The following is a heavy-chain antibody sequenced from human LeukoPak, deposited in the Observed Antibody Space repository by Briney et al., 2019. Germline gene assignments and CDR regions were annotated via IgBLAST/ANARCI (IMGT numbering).Heavy chain of an antibody. Sequence: SETLSLTCTVSGGSISSSSYYWGWIRQPPGKGLEWIGSIYYSGSTYYNPSLKSRVTISVDTSKNQFSLKLSSVTAADTAVYYCARMSGEETSDNWFDPWGQGTLVTVSS. CDR3: ARMSGEETSDNWFDP. J-gene: IGHJ5*02. CDR1: GGSISSSSYY. V-gene: IGHV4-39*01. D-gene: IGHD7-27*01. CDR2: IYYSGST.